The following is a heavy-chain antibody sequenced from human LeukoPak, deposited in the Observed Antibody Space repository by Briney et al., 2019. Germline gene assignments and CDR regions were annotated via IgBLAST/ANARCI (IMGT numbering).Heavy chain of an antibody. CDR2: ISYDGSNK. D-gene: IGHD1-1*01. Sequence: GRSLRLSCAASGFTFSSYAMHWVRQAPGKGLEWGAVISYDGSNKYYADSVKGRFTISRDNSKNTLYLQMNSLRADDTAVYYCARAHRTSRAAEIDYWGQGTLVTVSS. J-gene: IGHJ4*02. V-gene: IGHV3-30-3*01. CDR3: ARAHRTSRAAEIDY. CDR1: GFTFSSYA.